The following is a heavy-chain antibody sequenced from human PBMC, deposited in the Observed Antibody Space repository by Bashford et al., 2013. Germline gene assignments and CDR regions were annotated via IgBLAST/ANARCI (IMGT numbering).Heavy chain of an antibody. CDR1: GFTFSTYA. J-gene: IGHJ5*02. D-gene: IGHD3-16*02. Sequence: GGSLRLSCAASGFTFSTYALTWVRQAPGKGLEWVSSISGSGDSTWYADSVKGRFTISRDNSKNTLYLQMNGLRAEDTALYYCAVIGGVVVIPNFPWGQGTLVTVSS. CDR2: ISGSGDST. V-gene: IGHV3-23*01. CDR3: AVIGGVVVIPNFP.